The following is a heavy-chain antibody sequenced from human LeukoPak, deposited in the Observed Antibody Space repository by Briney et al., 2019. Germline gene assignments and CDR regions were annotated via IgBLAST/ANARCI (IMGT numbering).Heavy chain of an antibody. D-gene: IGHD1-26*01. CDR3: TRQVGATASGDY. CDR1: GFTFSGSA. Sequence: PGGSLRLSCAASGFTFSGSAMHWVRQASRKGLEWVGRIRSKANSYATAYAASVKGRFTISRDDSKNTAYLQMNSLKTEDTAVYYCTRQVGATASGDYWGQGTLVTVSS. J-gene: IGHJ4*02. CDR2: IRSKANSYAT. V-gene: IGHV3-73*01.